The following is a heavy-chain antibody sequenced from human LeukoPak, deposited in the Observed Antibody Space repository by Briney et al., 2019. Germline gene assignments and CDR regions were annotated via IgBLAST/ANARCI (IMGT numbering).Heavy chain of an antibody. Sequence: ASVKVSCKASGGTFSSYAISWVRQAPGQGLEWMGGIIPIFGTANYAQKFQGRVTITADESTSTAYMELSSLRSEDTAVYCCARSSAMVITPFDYWGQRTLVTVSS. CDR1: GGTFSSYA. J-gene: IGHJ4*02. V-gene: IGHV1-69*13. D-gene: IGHD3-22*01. CDR2: IIPIFGTA. CDR3: ARSSAMVITPFDY.